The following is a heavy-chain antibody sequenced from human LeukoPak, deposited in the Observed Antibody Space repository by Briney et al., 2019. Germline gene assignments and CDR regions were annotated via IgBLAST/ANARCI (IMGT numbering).Heavy chain of an antibody. J-gene: IGHJ5*02. Sequence: PSETLSLTCAVYGGSFSGYYWSWIRQPPGKGLEWIGEIRHSGSTNYTPSLKSRVTISVGTSKNQFSLKLSSVTAADTAVYYCARALIVGATTTRWFDPWGQGTLVTVSS. V-gene: IGHV4-34*01. CDR2: IRHSGST. CDR3: ARALIVGATTTRWFDP. CDR1: GGSFSGYY. D-gene: IGHD1-26*01.